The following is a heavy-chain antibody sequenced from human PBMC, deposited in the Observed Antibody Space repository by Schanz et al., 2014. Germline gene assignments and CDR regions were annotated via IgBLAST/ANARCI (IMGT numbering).Heavy chain of an antibody. J-gene: IGHJ4*02. CDR1: GFTFSPYW. CDR3: ARDHTTESYYSAGPPIDY. V-gene: IGHV3-74*02. Sequence: EVQLVESGGGLVQPGGSLRLSCAASGFTFSPYWMHWVRQAPGKGLVWVSRIKSDGSSTSYADSVKGRFTISRDNAKNTLYLQMNSLRAEDTAVYYCARDHTTESYYSAGPPIDYWGQGTLLTVSS. CDR2: IKSDGSST. D-gene: IGHD1-26*01.